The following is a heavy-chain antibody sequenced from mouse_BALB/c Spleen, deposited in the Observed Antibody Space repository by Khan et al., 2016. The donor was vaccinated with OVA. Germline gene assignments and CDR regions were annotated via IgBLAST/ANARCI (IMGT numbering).Heavy chain of an antibody. V-gene: IGHV3-2*02. D-gene: IGHD4-1*01. CDR3: AMGRTY. Sequence: VQLKESGPGLVKPSQSLSLTCTVTGSSITSDYAWNWIRQFPGNKLEWMGYISYSGSTSYNPSLKSRISITRDTSKNQFFLQLNSVTTEDTAKYYCAMGRTYWGQGTLVTVSA. CDR2: ISYSGST. J-gene: IGHJ3*01. CDR1: GSSITSDYA.